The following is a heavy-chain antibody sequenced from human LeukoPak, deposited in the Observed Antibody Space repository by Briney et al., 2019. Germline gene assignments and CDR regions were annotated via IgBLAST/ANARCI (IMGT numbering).Heavy chain of an antibody. Sequence: ASVKVSCKVSGYTLTELSMHWVRQAPGKGLEWMGGFDPEDGETIYAQKLQGRVTMTEDTSTDTAYMELSSLRSEDTAVYYCATSIAVAGFSFDYWGQGTLVTVSS. V-gene: IGHV1-24*01. J-gene: IGHJ4*02. CDR3: ATSIAVAGFSFDY. CDR2: FDPEDGET. CDR1: GYTLTELS. D-gene: IGHD6-19*01.